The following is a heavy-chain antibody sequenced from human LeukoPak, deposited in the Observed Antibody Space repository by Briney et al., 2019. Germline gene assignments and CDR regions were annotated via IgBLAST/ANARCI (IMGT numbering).Heavy chain of an antibody. CDR1: GFTFSSYG. CDR3: ARARGSSTSTYGTDV. J-gene: IGHJ6*02. Sequence: PGGSLRLSCAASGFTFSSYGMHWLRQAPGKGLEWVAVIWYDGSNKYYADSVKGRFTISRDNSKNTLYLQMNSLRAEDTAVYYCARARGSSTSTYGTDVWGQGTTVTVSS. CDR2: IWYDGSNK. D-gene: IGHD2-2*01. V-gene: IGHV3-33*01.